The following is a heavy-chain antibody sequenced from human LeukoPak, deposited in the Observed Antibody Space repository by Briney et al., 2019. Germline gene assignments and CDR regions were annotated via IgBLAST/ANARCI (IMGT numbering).Heavy chain of an antibody. CDR2: LNTDGSYT. V-gene: IGHV3-74*01. CDR3: ARGINGPVD. Sequence: GGSLRLSCAASGFTFSSFWMHWVRQAAGKGLAWVSRLNTDGSYTSYVDSVEGRFTISRDNAKNTLYLHMNSLRAEDTAVYYCARGINGPVDWGQGTLVTVSS. J-gene: IGHJ4*02. CDR1: GFTFSSFW. D-gene: IGHD5-24*01.